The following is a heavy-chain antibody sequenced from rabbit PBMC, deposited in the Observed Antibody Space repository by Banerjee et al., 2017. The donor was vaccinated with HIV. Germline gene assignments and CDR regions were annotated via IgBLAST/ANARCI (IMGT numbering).Heavy chain of an antibody. J-gene: IGHJ3*01. Sequence: QSLEESGGDLVKPGASLTLTCRASGFSFSSSYTMCWVRQAPGKGLEWIACINTSSGNTVYASWAKGRFTISKTSSTTVTLQMTSLTAADTATYFCARDRDGNSVLDLWGQGTLVTVS. CDR1: GFSFSSSYT. D-gene: IGHD7-1*01. CDR3: ARDRDGNSVLDL. V-gene: IGHV1S40*01. CDR2: INTSSGNT.